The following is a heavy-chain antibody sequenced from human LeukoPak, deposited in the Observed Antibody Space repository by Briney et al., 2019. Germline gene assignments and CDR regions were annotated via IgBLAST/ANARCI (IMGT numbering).Heavy chain of an antibody. CDR1: GFTFSSYG. D-gene: IGHD3-3*01. V-gene: IGHV3-30*02. J-gene: IGHJ6*03. CDR3: AKDIGYDFQAYYYYYYYMDV. CDR2: IRYDGSNK. Sequence: TGGSLRLSCAASGFTFSSYGMHWVRQAPGKGLEWVAFIRYDGSNKYYADSVKGRFTISRDNSKNTLYLQMNSLRAEDTAVYYCAKDIGYDFQAYYYYYYYMDVWGKGTTVTVSS.